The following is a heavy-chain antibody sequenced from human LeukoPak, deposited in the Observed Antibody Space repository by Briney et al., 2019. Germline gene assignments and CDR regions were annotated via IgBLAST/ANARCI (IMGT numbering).Heavy chain of an antibody. CDR2: ISSSSSYI. Sequence: GGSLRLSCAASGFTFSSYSMNWVRQAPGKGLEWVSSISSSSSYIYYADSVKGRFTIPRDNAKNSPYLQMNSLRAEDTAVYYCARDLRGYMDVWGKGTTVTVSS. V-gene: IGHV3-21*01. J-gene: IGHJ6*03. CDR3: ARDLRGYMDV. CDR1: GFTFSSYS.